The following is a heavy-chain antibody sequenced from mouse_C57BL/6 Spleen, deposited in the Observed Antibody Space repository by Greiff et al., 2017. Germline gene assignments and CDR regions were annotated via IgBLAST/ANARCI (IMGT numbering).Heavy chain of an antibody. CDR3: AREGYYYGSSSPFDY. CDR2: IDPGDGDT. J-gene: IGHJ2*01. D-gene: IGHD1-1*01. Sequence: VQLQQSGAELVKPGASVKISCKASGYAFNSYWMNWVKQRPGRGLEWIGQIDPGDGDTNYNGKFKGKATLTADKTSSTAYMQLSSLTSEDSAVYFCAREGYYYGSSSPFDYWGQGTTLTVSS. V-gene: IGHV1-80*01. CDR1: GYAFNSYW.